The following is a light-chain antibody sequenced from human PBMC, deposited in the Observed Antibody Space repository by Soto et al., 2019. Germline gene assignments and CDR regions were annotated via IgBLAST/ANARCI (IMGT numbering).Light chain of an antibody. CDR2: LNSDGSH. J-gene: IGLJ3*02. CDR3: QTWGTGIHRV. Sequence: QSVLTQSPSASASLGASVKLICTLSSGHSSYAIAWHQQQPEKGPRYLMKLNSDGSHSKGDGIPDRFSGSSSGAERYLTISSLQSEDEADYYCQTWGTGIHRVFGGGTKLTVL. CDR1: SGHSSYA. V-gene: IGLV4-69*01.